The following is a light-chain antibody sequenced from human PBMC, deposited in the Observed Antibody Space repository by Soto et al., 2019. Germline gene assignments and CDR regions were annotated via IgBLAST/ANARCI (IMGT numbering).Light chain of an antibody. J-gene: IGKJ1*01. CDR2: GAS. Sequence: EIVLTQSPGTLSLSPGERATLSCRASLTISDNYLAWYQQKAGQAPRLVIYGASSRATGIPDRFSASGSGKDFSLTISRLEPEDFAVYYCQQYSRAPLTFGQGTKVEV. CDR1: LTISDNY. CDR3: QQYSRAPLT. V-gene: IGKV3-20*01.